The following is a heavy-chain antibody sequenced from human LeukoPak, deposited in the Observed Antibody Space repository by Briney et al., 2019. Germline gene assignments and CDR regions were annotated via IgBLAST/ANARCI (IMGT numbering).Heavy chain of an antibody. Sequence: GGSLRLSCATSGFIFNNYDPHWVRQAPGKGLEWVGRIKSKTDGGTTDYAAPVKGRFTISRDDSKNTLYLQMNSLTSEDTAVYYCSQGSAQYFDYWGQGTLVTVSS. CDR3: SQGSAQYFDY. D-gene: IGHD2-15*01. CDR2: IKSKTDGGTT. CDR1: GFIFNNYD. J-gene: IGHJ4*02. V-gene: IGHV3-15*07.